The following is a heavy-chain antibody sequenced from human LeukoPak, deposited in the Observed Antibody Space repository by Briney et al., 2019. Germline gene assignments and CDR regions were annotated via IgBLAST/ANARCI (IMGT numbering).Heavy chain of an antibody. D-gene: IGHD3-10*01. J-gene: IGHJ4*02. Sequence: GGSLRLSCEASGFNFTNYWMSWVRQAPGQGLEWVANTKQDGSEKNYVDSVKGRFTISRDNAKNSLYPQMNSLRAEDTAVYYCARDGPRGGFDYWGQGTLVTVSS. CDR2: TKQDGSEK. CDR3: ARDGPRGGFDY. V-gene: IGHV3-7*01. CDR1: GFNFTNYW.